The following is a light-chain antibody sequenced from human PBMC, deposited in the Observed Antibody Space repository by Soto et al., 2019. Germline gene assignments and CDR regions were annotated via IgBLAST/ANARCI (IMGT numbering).Light chain of an antibody. V-gene: IGKV3-20*01. CDR2: GAS. CDR1: QSVSSN. Sequence: EIVMTQSPATLSVSPGERATLSCRASQSVSSNLAWYQQKPGQAPRLLIYGASSRATGIPDRFSGSGSGTDFTLTITRLEPEDFAVYYCQQYGSWTFGQGTKVDI. J-gene: IGKJ1*01. CDR3: QQYGSWT.